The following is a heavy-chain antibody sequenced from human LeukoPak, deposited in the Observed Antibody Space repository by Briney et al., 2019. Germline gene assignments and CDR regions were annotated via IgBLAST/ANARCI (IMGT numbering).Heavy chain of an antibody. V-gene: IGHV4-39*07. J-gene: IGHJ4*02. CDR3: ARWSVAEYYFDY. D-gene: IGHD6-19*01. Sequence: SETLSLTCTISGGSIGISNYYLGWIRQPPGKGLEWIGSIYYSGSTYYNPSLKSRVTISVDTSKNQFSLKLSSVTAADTAVYYCARWSVAEYYFDYWGQGTLVTVSS. CDR2: IYYSGST. CDR1: GGSIGISNYY.